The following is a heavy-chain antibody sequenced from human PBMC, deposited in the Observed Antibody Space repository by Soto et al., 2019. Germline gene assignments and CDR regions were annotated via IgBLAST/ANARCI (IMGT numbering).Heavy chain of an antibody. CDR3: AREGYYGSGTNWFEP. Sequence: SVKVSCNASGYTFSSYASGLVRQAPGQGLEWMGGIIPTFGTANYAQKFQGRVTITADESTSTAYMELSSLRSEDTAVYYCAREGYYGSGTNWFEPWGQGTLVTVSS. V-gene: IGHV1-69*13. CDR2: IIPTFGTA. J-gene: IGHJ5*02. D-gene: IGHD3-10*01. CDR1: GYTFSSYA.